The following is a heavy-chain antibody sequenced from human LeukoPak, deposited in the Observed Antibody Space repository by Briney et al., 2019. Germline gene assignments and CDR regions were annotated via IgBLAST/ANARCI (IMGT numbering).Heavy chain of an antibody. V-gene: IGHV1-69*05. CDR1: GYTFTSYG. CDR3: ARGAYCSGGSCYGHFDY. CDR2: IIPIVGTA. J-gene: IGHJ4*02. Sequence: SVKVSCKASGYTFTSYGISWVRQAPGQGLEWMGGIIPIVGTANYAQKFQGRVTITTDESTSTAYMELSSLRSEDTAVYYCARGAYCSGGSCYGHFDYWGQGTLVTVSS. D-gene: IGHD2-15*01.